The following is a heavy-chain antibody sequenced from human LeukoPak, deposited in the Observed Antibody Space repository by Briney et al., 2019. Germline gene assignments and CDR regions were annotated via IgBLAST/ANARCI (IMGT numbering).Heavy chain of an antibody. D-gene: IGHD5-18*01. J-gene: IGHJ4*02. V-gene: IGHV1-2*02. Sequence: ASVKVSCKASGYTFTGYYMHWVRQAPGQGLEWMGWINPNSGGTNYAQKFQGRVTMTRDTSISTAYMELSSLRSEDTAVYYCARRFPEKPWLSDYWGQGTLVTVSS. CDR2: INPNSGGT. CDR1: GYTFTGYY. CDR3: ARRFPEKPWLSDY.